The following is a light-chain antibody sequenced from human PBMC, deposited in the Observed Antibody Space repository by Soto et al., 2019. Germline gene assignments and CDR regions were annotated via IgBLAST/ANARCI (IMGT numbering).Light chain of an antibody. CDR1: QSVSSSY. V-gene: IGKV3-20*01. CDR3: QQYGNSRWT. J-gene: IGKJ1*01. CDR2: GAS. Sequence: EIVLTQSQGTLSLPPGERATLACRANQSVSSSYLAWYQQKPGQAPRLLIYGASRRATGIPDRFSGSGSGTDFTLANSSLEPEDFAVYFCQQYGNSRWTFGHGNRVDIK.